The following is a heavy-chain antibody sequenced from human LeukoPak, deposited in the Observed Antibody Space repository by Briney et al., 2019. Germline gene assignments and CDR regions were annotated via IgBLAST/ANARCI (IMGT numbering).Heavy chain of an antibody. CDR3: AKDLGTHSGYVTYFDY. CDR2: ISGSGGST. J-gene: IGHJ4*02. CDR1: GFTFSSYA. Sequence: GGSLTLSCAASGFTFSSYAMSWVRQAPGKGLEWVSAISGSGGSTYYADSVKGRFTISRDNSKNTLYLQMNSLRAEDTAVYYCAKDLGTHSGYVTYFDYWGQGTLVTVSS. D-gene: IGHD5-12*01. V-gene: IGHV3-23*01.